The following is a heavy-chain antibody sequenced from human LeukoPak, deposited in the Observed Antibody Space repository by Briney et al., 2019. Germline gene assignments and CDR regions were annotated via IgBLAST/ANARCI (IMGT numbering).Heavy chain of an antibody. J-gene: IGHJ3*02. V-gene: IGHV3-48*01. CDR3: ARALDI. Sequence: GGSLRLSCAASGFTFSSYDMNWVRQAPGKGLEGVSYISSSSTVYYVDSVKGRFTISRDNAKNSLYLQMNSLRTEDTAVYYCARALDIWGQGTMVTVSS. CDR1: GFTFSSYD. CDR2: ISSSSTV.